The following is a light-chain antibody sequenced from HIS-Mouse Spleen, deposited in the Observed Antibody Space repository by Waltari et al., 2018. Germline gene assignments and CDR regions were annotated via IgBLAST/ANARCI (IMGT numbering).Light chain of an antibody. CDR2: QVS. CDR3: QAWDSSTVV. CDR1: NSGDKS. J-gene: IGLJ2*01. V-gene: IGLV3-1*01. Sequence: SYDLTNPPSGSVSPGQTSSTPRSDDNSGDKSDCRYHQKPGQSPMLVIYQVSKRPSGIPERFSGSNSGNTATLTNSGTQAMDEADYYCQAWDSSTVVFGGGTKLTVL.